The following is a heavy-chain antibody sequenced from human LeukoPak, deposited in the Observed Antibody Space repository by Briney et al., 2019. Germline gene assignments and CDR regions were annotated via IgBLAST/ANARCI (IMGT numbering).Heavy chain of an antibody. V-gene: IGHV3-23*01. J-gene: IGHJ4*02. D-gene: IGHD2-15*01. Sequence: GGSLRLSCAASGFTFSSYSMSWVRQAPGKGLEWVSAISGSGGSTYYADSVKGRFTISRDNSKNTLYLQMNSLRAEDTAVYYCAKDPYCSGGSRYTYYFDYWGQGTLVTVSS. CDR1: GFTFSSYS. CDR3: AKDPYCSGGSRYTYYFDY. CDR2: ISGSGGST.